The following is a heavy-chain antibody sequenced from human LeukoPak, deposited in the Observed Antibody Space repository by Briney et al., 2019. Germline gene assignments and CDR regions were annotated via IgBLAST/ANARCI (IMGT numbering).Heavy chain of an antibody. CDR3: ARGWVCSGSGSYCPFYYYYYYMDV. J-gene: IGHJ6*03. CDR2: ISAYNGNT. CDR1: GYTFTSYG. V-gene: IGHV1-18*01. Sequence: ASVKVSCKASGYTFTSYGISWVRQAPGQGLEWMGWISAYNGNTNYAQKLQGRVTMTTDTSTRTAYMELRSLRSDDTAVYYCARGWVCSGSGSYCPFYYYYYYMDVWGKGTTVTVSS. D-gene: IGHD3-10*01.